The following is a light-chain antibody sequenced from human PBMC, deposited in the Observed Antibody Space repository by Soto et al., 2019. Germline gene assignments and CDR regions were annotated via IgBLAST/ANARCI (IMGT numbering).Light chain of an antibody. Sequence: DIPLTQSPSSLSASVGDRVTITCRASQAISSYLAWYQQKPGKVPELLIYATSTLQSGAPSWFSGSGSGTDFTLTISSLQPEDVATYYCHKYNHAPTFGGGTKVEIK. CDR2: ATS. V-gene: IGKV1-27*01. J-gene: IGKJ4*01. CDR3: HKYNHAPT. CDR1: QAISSY.